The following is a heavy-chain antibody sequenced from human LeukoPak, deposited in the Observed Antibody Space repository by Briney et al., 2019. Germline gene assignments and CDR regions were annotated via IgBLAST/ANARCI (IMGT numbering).Heavy chain of an antibody. Sequence: GASVKVSCKASGYTFTGYYMHWVRQAPGQGLEWMGWINPNSGGTNYAQKFQGRVTMTRDTSISTAYMELSRLRSDDTAVYYCARAVGVYGAYAGEYFDYWGQGTLVTVSS. J-gene: IGHJ4*02. V-gene: IGHV1-2*02. CDR1: GYTFTGYY. CDR3: ARAVGVYGAYAGEYFDY. CDR2: INPNSGGT. D-gene: IGHD4-17*01.